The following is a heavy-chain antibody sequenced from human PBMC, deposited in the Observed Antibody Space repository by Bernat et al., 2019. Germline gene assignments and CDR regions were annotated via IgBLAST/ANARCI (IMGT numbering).Heavy chain of an antibody. CDR1: GFTFSSYA. V-gene: IGHV3-23*01. D-gene: IGHD5-18*01. CDR3: AKVRVRGDTASYFDY. Sequence: EVQLLESGGGLVQPGGSLRLSCAASGFTFSSYAMSWVRQAPGKGLEWVSAISGSGGSTYYADSVKGRFTISRDNSKNMLYLQMNSLRAEDTAVYYCAKVRVRGDTASYFDYWGQGTLVTVSS. CDR2: ISGSGGST. J-gene: IGHJ4*02.